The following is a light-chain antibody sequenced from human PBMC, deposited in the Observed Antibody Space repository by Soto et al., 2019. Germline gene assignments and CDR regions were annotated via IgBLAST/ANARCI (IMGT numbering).Light chain of an antibody. CDR2: DVT. CDR1: SSDVGGYNS. Sequence: QSVLTQPASVSGSPGQPITISCNGTSSDVGGYNSVSWYQQHPGKAPKLILYDVTDRPSGVSYRFSGSKSGNTASLTISGLQAADEADYFCSSFTSSMTNVFGSGTKVTVL. V-gene: IGLV2-14*01. J-gene: IGLJ1*01. CDR3: SSFTSSMTNV.